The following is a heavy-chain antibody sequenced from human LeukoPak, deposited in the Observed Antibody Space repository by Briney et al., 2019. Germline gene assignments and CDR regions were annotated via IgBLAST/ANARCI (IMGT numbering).Heavy chain of an antibody. D-gene: IGHD6-13*01. J-gene: IGHJ4*02. Sequence: GGSLRLSCAASGFTFSSYDMHWVRQATGKGLEWVSAIGTAGDTYYPGSVKGRFTISRENAKNSLYLQMNSLRAGDTAVYYCAREYIAAAATGSDYWGQGTLVTVSS. CDR2: IGTAGDT. V-gene: IGHV3-13*01. CDR3: AREYIAAAATGSDY. CDR1: GFTFSSYD.